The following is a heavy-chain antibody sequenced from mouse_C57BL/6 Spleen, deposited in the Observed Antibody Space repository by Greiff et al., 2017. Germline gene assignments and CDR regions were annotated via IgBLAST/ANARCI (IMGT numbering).Heavy chain of an antibody. CDR2: INPSTGGT. J-gene: IGHJ2*01. CDR3: ARGGYFGY. V-gene: IGHV1-42*01. CDR1: GYSFTGYY. Sequence: VQLQQSGPELVKPGASVKISCKASGYSFTGYYMNWVKQSPEKSLEWIGEINPSTGGTTYNQKFKAKATLTVDKSSSTAYMQLKGLTSEDSAVYYCARGGYFGYWGQGTTLAVSS.